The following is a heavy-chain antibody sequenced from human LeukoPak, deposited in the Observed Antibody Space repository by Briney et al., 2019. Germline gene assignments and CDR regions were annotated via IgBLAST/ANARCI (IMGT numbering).Heavy chain of an antibody. CDR2: ISSSGSTI. D-gene: IGHD3-10*02. Sequence: GGSLRLSCAASGFTFSSNGMSWVRQAPGKGLEWVSYISSSGSTIYYADSVKGRFTISRDNAKNSLYLQMNSLRAEDTAVYYCAELGITMIGGVWGKGTTVTISS. V-gene: IGHV3-48*04. CDR1: GFTFSSNG. CDR3: AELGITMIGGV. J-gene: IGHJ6*04.